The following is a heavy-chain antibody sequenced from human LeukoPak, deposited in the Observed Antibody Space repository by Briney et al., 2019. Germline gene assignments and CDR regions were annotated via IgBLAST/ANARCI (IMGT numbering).Heavy chain of an antibody. CDR2: ISSNGGST. D-gene: IGHD4-23*01. Sequence: GGSLRLSXAASGFTFGSYAMHWVRQSPGKGLEHVSAISSNGGSTYYANSVKGRFTISRDNSKNTLYLQMGSLRAEDMAVYYCARGPIRDYGGNSGNYWGQGTLVTVSS. J-gene: IGHJ4*02. CDR3: ARGPIRDYGGNSGNY. CDR1: GFTFGSYA. V-gene: IGHV3-64*01.